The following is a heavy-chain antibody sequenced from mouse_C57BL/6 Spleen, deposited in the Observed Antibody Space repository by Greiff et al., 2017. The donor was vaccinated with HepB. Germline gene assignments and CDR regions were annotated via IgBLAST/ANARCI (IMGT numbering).Heavy chain of an antibody. Sequence: VKLMESGAELARPGASVKLSCKASGYTFTSYGISWVKQRTGQGLEWIGEIYPRSGNTYYNEKFKGKATLTADKSSSTAYMELRSLTSEDSAVYFCARRRGFDGYYDWYFDVWGTGTTVTVSS. V-gene: IGHV1-81*01. J-gene: IGHJ1*03. CDR2: IYPRSGNT. CDR3: ARRRGFDGYYDWYFDV. D-gene: IGHD2-3*01. CDR1: GYTFTSYG.